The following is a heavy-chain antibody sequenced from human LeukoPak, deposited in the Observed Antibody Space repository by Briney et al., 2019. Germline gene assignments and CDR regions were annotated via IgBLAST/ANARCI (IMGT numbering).Heavy chain of an antibody. J-gene: IGHJ5*02. CDR3: ASRTRYSSSWATTWFDP. CDR2: INHSGST. V-gene: IGHV4-34*01. Sequence: PSETLSLTCAVYGGSFSGYYWSWIRQPPGKGLEWIGEINHSGSTNYNPSLKSRVTISVDTSKNQFSLKLSSVTAADTAVYYCASRTRYSSSWATTWFDPWGQGTLVTVSS. D-gene: IGHD6-13*01. CDR1: GGSFSGYY.